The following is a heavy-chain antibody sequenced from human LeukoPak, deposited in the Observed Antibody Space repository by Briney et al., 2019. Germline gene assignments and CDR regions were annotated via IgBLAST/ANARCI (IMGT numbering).Heavy chain of an antibody. CDR2: ISSSSSYI. CDR3: ARDRGYSYGQTYYFDY. D-gene: IGHD5-18*01. J-gene: IGHJ4*02. V-gene: IGHV3-21*01. Sequence: GGSLRLSCAASGFPFSSYSMNWVRQAPGKGLEGVSSISSSSSYIYYADSVKGRFTISRDNAKNSLYLQMNSLRAEDTAVYYCARDRGYSYGQTYYFDYWGQGTLVTVSS. CDR1: GFPFSSYS.